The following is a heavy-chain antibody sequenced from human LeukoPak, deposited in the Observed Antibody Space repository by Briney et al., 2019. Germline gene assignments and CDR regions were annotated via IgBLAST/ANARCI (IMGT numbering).Heavy chain of an antibody. Sequence: GGSLRLSCAASGFTFGAYTINWVRQAPGKGLEWVAVISYDGSNKYYADSVKGRFTISRDNSKNTLYLQMNSLRAEDTAVYYCARAHLVGATQYYYYYYGMDVWGQGTTVTVSS. V-gene: IGHV3-30-3*01. J-gene: IGHJ6*02. D-gene: IGHD1-26*01. CDR3: ARAHLVGATQYYYYYYGMDV. CDR2: ISYDGSNK. CDR1: GFTFGAYT.